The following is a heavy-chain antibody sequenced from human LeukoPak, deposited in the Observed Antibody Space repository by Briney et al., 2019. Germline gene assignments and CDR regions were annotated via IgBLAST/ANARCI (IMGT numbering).Heavy chain of an antibody. J-gene: IGHJ4*02. CDR3: TRNGFDY. V-gene: IGHV3-74*01. CDR1: GFTFSNYW. D-gene: IGHD2-8*01. CDR2: INTDGSTT. Sequence: PGGSLRLSCAASGFTFSNYWMHWVRQAPGKGLVWISHINTDGSTTSYADSVKGRSTISRDNAKNTVYLQMNGLRAEDTAVYFCTRNGFDYWGQGTLVTVSS.